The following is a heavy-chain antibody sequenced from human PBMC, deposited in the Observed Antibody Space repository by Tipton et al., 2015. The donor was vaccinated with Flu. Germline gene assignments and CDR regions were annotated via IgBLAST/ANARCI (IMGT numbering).Heavy chain of an antibody. J-gene: IGHJ4*02. Sequence: SLRLSCTGSGFTFSNFAMHWVRQAPGKGLEWVAGIWYDGSNKYYADSVKGRFTISRDNSKNTLYLQMNSLRAEDTAVYYCARGYDILTDGGGYFDYWGQGTLVTVSS. CDR2: IWYDGSNK. D-gene: IGHD3-9*01. CDR3: ARGYDILTDGGGYFDY. CDR1: GFTFSNFA. V-gene: IGHV3-33*01.